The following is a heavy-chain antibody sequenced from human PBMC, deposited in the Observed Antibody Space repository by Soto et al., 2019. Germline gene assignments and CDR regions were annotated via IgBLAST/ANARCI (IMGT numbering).Heavy chain of an antibody. CDR1: GGSISSTSYY. CDR2: VYYSGST. V-gene: IGHV4-39*01. J-gene: IGHJ5*02. D-gene: IGHD6-19*01. CDR3: ARTGRVAVAGESDS. Sequence: ASETLSLTCTVSGGSISSTSYYWVWIRQPPGKGLEWIGSVYYSGSTYYNPSLKSRVTVSVDTSENQFSLKLRSVTAADTAVYFCARTGRVAVAGESDSWGQGTLVTVSS.